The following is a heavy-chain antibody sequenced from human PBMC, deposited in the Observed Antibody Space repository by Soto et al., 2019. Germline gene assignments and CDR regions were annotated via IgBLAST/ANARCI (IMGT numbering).Heavy chain of an antibody. J-gene: IGHJ6*02. Sequence: EVQLVESGGGLVQPGGSLRLSCAASGFPFSSYWMHWVRQGPGEGLVWVSRIMSDGSGTTYADSVKGRFTISRDNAKNTLYLQMNSLRAEDTAVYHCARSRGSGGVEYNMDVWGQGTTVTVSS. CDR3: ARSRGSGGVEYNMDV. CDR2: IMSDGSGT. D-gene: IGHD3-16*01. V-gene: IGHV3-74*01. CDR1: GFPFSSYW.